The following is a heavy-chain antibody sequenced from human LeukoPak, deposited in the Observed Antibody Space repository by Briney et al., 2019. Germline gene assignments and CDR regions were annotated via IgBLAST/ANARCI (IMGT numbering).Heavy chain of an antibody. CDR2: LYYSGST. Sequence: SETLSLTCTVSGASVSSHYWSWIRQPPGKGLEWIGYLYYSGSTNYNPSLKSRVTISVDTSKNQFSLKLSSVTAADTAVYYCARHTSDGYGPAPYGFDIWGQGTMVTVSS. D-gene: IGHD2-2*03. CDR1: GASVSSHY. J-gene: IGHJ3*02. V-gene: IGHV4-59*08. CDR3: ARHTSDGYGPAPYGFDI.